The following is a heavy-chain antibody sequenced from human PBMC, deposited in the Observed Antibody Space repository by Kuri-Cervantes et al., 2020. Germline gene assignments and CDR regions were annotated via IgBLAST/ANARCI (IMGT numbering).Heavy chain of an antibody. V-gene: IGHV4-34*01. CDR3: AEGGLRYVDW. CDR2: INHSGST. J-gene: IGHJ4*02. D-gene: IGHD3-9*01. Sequence: SETLSLTCAVYGGSFSGYYWSWIRQPPGKGLEWIGEINHSGSTNYNPSLKSRVTISVDTSKNQFSLKLSSVTAADTAVYYCAEGGLRYVDWWGQGTLVTVSS. CDR1: GGSFSGYY.